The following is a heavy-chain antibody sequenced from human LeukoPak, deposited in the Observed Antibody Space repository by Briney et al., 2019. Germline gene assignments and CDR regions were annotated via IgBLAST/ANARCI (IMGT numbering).Heavy chain of an antibody. Sequence: PGGSLRLSCAASGFTFSDYYMSWIRQAPGKGLEWVSYISSSGSTIYYADSVKGRFTISRDSAKNSLYLQMNSLRAEDTAVYYCARDQNLDCSGGSCSDAFDIWGQGTMVTVSS. CDR3: ARDQNLDCSGGSCSDAFDI. D-gene: IGHD2-15*01. V-gene: IGHV3-11*01. J-gene: IGHJ3*02. CDR1: GFTFSDYY. CDR2: ISSSGSTI.